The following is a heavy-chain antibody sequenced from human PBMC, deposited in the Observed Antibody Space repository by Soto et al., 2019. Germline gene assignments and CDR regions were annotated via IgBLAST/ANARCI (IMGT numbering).Heavy chain of an antibody. CDR3: ARLLLWFGEFRGGWFDP. CDR2: ISAYNGNT. D-gene: IGHD3-10*01. V-gene: IGHV1-18*01. CDR1: GYTFASYG. Sequence: QVPLVQSGAEVKKPGASVKVSCKASGYTFASYGISWVRQAPGQGLEWMGWISAYNGNTNYAQKLQGRVTMTTDTSTSTAYMELRSLRSDDTAVYYCARLLLWFGEFRGGWFDPWGQGTLVTVSS. J-gene: IGHJ5*02.